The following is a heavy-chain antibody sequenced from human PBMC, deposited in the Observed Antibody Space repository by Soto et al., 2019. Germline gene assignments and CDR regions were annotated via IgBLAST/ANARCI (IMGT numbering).Heavy chain of an antibody. Sequence: QLQLQESGPGLVKPSETLSLTCTVSGGSISSSSYYWGWIRQPPGKGLEWIGSIYYSGSTYYNPSLKSRVSISVDTSKNQFALKLSSVTAADTAVYYCASSSRWSGVFDYWGQGTLDTDSS. D-gene: IGHD6-19*01. J-gene: IGHJ4*02. CDR1: GGSISSSSYY. CDR3: ASSSRWSGVFDY. V-gene: IGHV4-39*01. CDR2: IYYSGST.